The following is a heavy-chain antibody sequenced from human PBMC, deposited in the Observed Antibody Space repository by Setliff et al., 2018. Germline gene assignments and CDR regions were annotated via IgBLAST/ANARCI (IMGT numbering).Heavy chain of an antibody. CDR3: ARDFLGQWGGKGGLDY. CDR2: IIPITGTT. CDR1: GGTLTTFTTYS. J-gene: IGHJ4*02. V-gene: IGHV1-69*16. D-gene: IGHD6-19*01. Sequence: GASVKVSCKASGGTLTTFTTYSLIWVRQAPGQGLEWMGGIIPITGTTNYAQRFQGRITISTDESSSTVYVELSSLRSEDTAVYYCARDFLGQWGGKGGLDYWGQGTLVTVSS.